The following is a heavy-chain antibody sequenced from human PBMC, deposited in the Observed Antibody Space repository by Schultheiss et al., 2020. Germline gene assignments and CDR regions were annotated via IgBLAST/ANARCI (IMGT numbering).Heavy chain of an antibody. V-gene: IGHV4-61*01. D-gene: IGHD3-22*01. CDR1: GGSVSSGSYY. CDR3: ARVYYDSSGYYGGWFDP. J-gene: IGHJ5*02. CDR2: IYYSGST. Sequence: SETLSLTCTVSGGSVSSGSYYWSWIRQPPGKGLEWIGYIYYSGSTNYNPSLKSRVTISVDTSKNQFSLKLSSVTAADTAVYYCARVYYDSSGYYGGWFDPWGQGTLVTVSS.